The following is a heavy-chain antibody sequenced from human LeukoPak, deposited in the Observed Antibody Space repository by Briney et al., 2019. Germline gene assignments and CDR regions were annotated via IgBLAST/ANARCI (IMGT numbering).Heavy chain of an antibody. CDR2: ISVFYGHT. Sequence: ASVKVSCKASGYTFTNYGISWVRQAPGQGLEWMGWISVFYGHTNYSQNFQGRLTMTTHTSTSTAYLELRSLRSDDTAVYYCARGSPPRRNYDSRGYYSYYFDYWGQGTLVTVSS. V-gene: IGHV1-18*01. D-gene: IGHD3-22*01. CDR3: ARGSPPRRNYDSRGYYSYYFDY. J-gene: IGHJ4*02. CDR1: GYTFTNYG.